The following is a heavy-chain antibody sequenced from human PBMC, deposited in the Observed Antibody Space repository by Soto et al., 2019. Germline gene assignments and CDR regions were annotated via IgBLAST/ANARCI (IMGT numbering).Heavy chain of an antibody. V-gene: IGHV5-10-1*01. CDR3: ARHYTAVPIFDY. Sequence: GESLKISCKSSGYSFTSYWISWVRQMPGKGLEWMGRIDPSDSYTNYSPSFQGHVTISADKSVSTAYLQWSSLEASDTAMYYCARHYTAVPIFDYWGKGMLVTVSS. CDR2: IDPSDSYT. J-gene: IGHJ4*02. CDR1: GYSFTSYW. D-gene: IGHD3-3*01.